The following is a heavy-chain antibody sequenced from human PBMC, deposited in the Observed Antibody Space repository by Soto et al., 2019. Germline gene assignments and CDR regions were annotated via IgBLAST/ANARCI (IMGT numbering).Heavy chain of an antibody. D-gene: IGHD6-13*01. Sequence: EMQLVQSGGGLVQPGGSLRLSCAASGFTFSSYEMHWVRQAPGEGLEWISYISSSGTGTYYADSVTGRFTMSRDNTKNSVSLQMYRLRAEDTAIYHCVRVLHEPLAAAAPREASWGQGTQVTVSS. CDR3: VRVLHEPLAAAAPREAS. J-gene: IGHJ4*02. CDR2: ISSSGTGT. V-gene: IGHV3-48*03. CDR1: GFTFSSYE.